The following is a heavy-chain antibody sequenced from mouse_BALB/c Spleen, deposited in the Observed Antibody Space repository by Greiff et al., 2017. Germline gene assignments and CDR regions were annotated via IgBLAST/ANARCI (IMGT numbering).Heavy chain of an antibody. CDR1: GYTFTSYW. CDR3: ARSLLFDY. J-gene: IGHJ2*01. V-gene: IGHV1S81*02. CDR2: INPSNGRT. Sequence: VQLQQPGAELVKPGASVKLSCKASGYTFTSYWMHWVKQRPGQGLEWIGEINPSNGRTNYNEKFKSKATLTVDKSSSTAYMQLSSLTSEDSAVYYCARSLLFDYWGQGTTLTVSS. D-gene: IGHD2-10*01.